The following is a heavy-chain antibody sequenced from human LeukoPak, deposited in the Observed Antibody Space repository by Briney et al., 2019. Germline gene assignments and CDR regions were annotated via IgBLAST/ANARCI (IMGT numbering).Heavy chain of an antibody. CDR1: GFAFRSFD. CDR2: IHTAGDT. V-gene: IGHV3-13*01. Sequence: GGSLRISCAASGFAFRSFDVHWVRQVPGKGLEWVSTIHTAGDTYYQDSVKGRFTVSRDNADNSLYLQMNSLRAGDTAIYYCARGDESYSGMDVWGQGTTVIVSS. D-gene: IGHD2-21*01. CDR3: ARGDESYSGMDV. J-gene: IGHJ6*02.